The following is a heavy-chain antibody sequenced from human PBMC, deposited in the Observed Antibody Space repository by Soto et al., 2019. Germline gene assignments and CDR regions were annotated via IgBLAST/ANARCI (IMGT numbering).Heavy chain of an antibody. Sequence: GASVKVSCKASGYTFTSYYMHWVRQAPGQGLEWMGIINPSGGSTSYAQKFQGRVTMTRDTSTSTVYMELSSLRSEDTAVYYCAREPDGYCSGGSFYSRRPGGHYGMDLWGQGSTVTGSS. V-gene: IGHV1-46*01. CDR2: INPSGGST. J-gene: IGHJ6*02. CDR1: GYTFTSYY. CDR3: AREPDGYCSGGSFYSRRPGGHYGMDL. D-gene: IGHD2-15*01.